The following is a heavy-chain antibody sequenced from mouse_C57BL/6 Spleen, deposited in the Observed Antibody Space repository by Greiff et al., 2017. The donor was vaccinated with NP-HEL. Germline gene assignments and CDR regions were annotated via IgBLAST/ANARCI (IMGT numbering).Heavy chain of an antibody. CDR2: IHPNSGST. D-gene: IGHD1-1*01. J-gene: IGHJ2*01. Sequence: QVQLQQSGAELVKPGASVKLSCKASGYTFTSYWMHWVKQRPGQGLEWIGMIHPNSGSTNYNEKFKSKATLTVDKSSSTAYMQLSSLTSEDSAVYYCVTTVDYFDYWGQGTTLTVSS. CDR3: VTTVDYFDY. V-gene: IGHV1-64*01. CDR1: GYTFTSYW.